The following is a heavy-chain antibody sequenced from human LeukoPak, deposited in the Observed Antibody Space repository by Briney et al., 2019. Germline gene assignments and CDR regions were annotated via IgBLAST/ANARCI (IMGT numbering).Heavy chain of an antibody. J-gene: IGHJ4*02. Sequence: GASVKVSCKASGYTFTSYGISWVRQAPGQGLEWMGWISAYNGNTNYAQKLQGRVTMTTDTSTSTAHMELRSLRSGDTAVYYCARSPNIAVAGDFDYWGQGTLVTVSS. CDR3: ARSPNIAVAGDFDY. D-gene: IGHD6-19*01. CDR1: GYTFTSYG. CDR2: ISAYNGNT. V-gene: IGHV1-18*01.